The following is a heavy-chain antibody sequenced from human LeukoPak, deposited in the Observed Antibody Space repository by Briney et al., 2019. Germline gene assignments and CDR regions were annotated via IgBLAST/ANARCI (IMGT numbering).Heavy chain of an antibody. J-gene: IGHJ4*02. Sequence: SETLSLTCTVSGGSISSGSYYWSWIRQPAGKGLKWIGRIYTSGSTNYNPSLKSRVTISVDTSKNQFFLRLSSVTAADTAVYYCARALSRAAVAAPDYWAQGTLVTVSS. V-gene: IGHV4-61*02. D-gene: IGHD6-19*01. CDR1: GGSISSGSYY. CDR2: IYTSGST. CDR3: ARALSRAAVAAPDY.